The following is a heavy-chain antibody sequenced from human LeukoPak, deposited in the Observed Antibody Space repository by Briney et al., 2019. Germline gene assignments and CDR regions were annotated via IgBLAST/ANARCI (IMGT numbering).Heavy chain of an antibody. D-gene: IGHD6-13*01. CDR2: ISGSGGST. CDR1: GFTFSSYA. V-gene: IGHV3-23*01. Sequence: PGGSLRLSCAASGFTFSSYAMSWVRQAPGKGLEWVSAISGSGGSTYYADSVKGRFTISRDNSKNTLYVQMNSLRAEDTAVYYCAKGAAAGPGPTVDYWGQGTLVTVSS. J-gene: IGHJ4*02. CDR3: AKGAAAGPGPTVDY.